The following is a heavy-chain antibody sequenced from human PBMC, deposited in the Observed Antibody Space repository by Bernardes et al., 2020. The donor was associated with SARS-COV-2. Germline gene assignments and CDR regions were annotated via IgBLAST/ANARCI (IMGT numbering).Heavy chain of an antibody. CDR3: ARGNKEALAVAGTDYFDY. CDR1: GFLFSSYG. CDR2: IWYDGSNK. J-gene: IGHJ4*02. Sequence: GGPLRLSCGPSGFLFSSYGMHWVRRAPGMGLEWVAVIWYDGSNKHYADSVKGRFTISRDNFQNTLYLQMNSLTAEDTAVYFCARGNKEALAVAGTDYFDYWGQGTLVTVSS. D-gene: IGHD6-19*01. V-gene: IGHV3-33*01.